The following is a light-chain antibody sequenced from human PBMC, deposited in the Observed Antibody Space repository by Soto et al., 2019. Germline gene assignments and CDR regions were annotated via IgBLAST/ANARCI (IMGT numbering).Light chain of an antibody. Sequence: QSALTQPASVSGSPGQSITISCSVNSSDIGNYNYVSWYQQHPGKAPRLMIYGVSDRPSGVSNRFSGSKSGNTASLTISGLQPEDEADYYCSSFTVSSTVVFGGGTKLTVL. CDR2: GVS. CDR1: SSDIGNYNY. J-gene: IGLJ2*01. CDR3: SSFTVSSTVV. V-gene: IGLV2-14*01.